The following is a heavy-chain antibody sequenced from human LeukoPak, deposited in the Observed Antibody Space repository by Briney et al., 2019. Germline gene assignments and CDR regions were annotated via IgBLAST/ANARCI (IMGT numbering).Heavy chain of an antibody. CDR3: AKNHDYGASSLSI. V-gene: IGHV3-23*01. CDR2: ISGSGGST. J-gene: IGHJ3*02. D-gene: IGHD3-16*01. Sequence: GGSLRLSCVASGFTFSSYAMSWVRQAPGKGLEWVSTISGSGGSTYYADSVKGRFTISRDNSKNTLYLQMNSLRAEDTAAYYCAKNHDYGASSLSIWGQGTVATVSS. CDR1: GFTFSSYA.